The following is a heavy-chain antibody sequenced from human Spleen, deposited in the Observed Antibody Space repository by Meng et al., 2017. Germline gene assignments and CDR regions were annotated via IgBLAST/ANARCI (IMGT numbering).Heavy chain of an antibody. CDR1: GGSISSIAW. V-gene: IGHV4/OR15-8*02. J-gene: IGHJ4*02. CDR3: ASWIYSCGWQ. CDR2: IYHGGDT. Sequence: QVPLQESGPGLVKPSGTLSLPCVVSGGSISSIAWWSWVRQPPGKGLEWIGEIYHGGDTNYNPSLKSRVTIAIDRSKNQFSLKLSSVTAADTAVYYCASWIYSCGWQWGQGTLVTVSS. D-gene: IGHD6-19*01.